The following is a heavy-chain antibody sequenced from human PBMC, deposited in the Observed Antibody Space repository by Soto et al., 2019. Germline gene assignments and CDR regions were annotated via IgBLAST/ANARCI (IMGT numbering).Heavy chain of an antibody. Sequence: SETLSLTCTVSGGSISNYDWSWIRQPPGKGLEWIGYIYSSGTTNYNPSLKSRVTISVDTSKKQFSLKLTSVTAADTAVYYCARVAEGGSSVSWFDPWGQGTLVTVSS. D-gene: IGHD3-16*01. CDR2: IYSSGTT. CDR3: ARVAEGGSSVSWFDP. J-gene: IGHJ5*02. V-gene: IGHV4-59*01. CDR1: GGSISNYD.